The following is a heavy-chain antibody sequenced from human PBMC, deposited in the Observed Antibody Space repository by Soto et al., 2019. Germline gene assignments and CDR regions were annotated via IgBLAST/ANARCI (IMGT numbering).Heavy chain of an antibody. V-gene: IGHV1-69*08. D-gene: IGHD4-17*01. Sequence: QVQLVQSGAEVKKPGSSVKVSCKASGGTFSTYTFSWVRQAPGQGLEWMGRIIPFVGTTNYAQKFQGRVTITADKSTSTAYMELSSLRSADTAVYYCAREDYVDYNFDYWGQGTLVTVSS. CDR1: GGTFSTYT. CDR3: AREDYVDYNFDY. J-gene: IGHJ4*02. CDR2: IIPFVGTT.